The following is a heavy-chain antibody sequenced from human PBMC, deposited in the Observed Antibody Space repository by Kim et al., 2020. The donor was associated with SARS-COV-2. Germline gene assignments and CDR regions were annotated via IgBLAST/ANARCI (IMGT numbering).Heavy chain of an antibody. V-gene: IGHV3-23*01. J-gene: IGHJ4*02. D-gene: IGHD1-1*01. CDR1: GFNFDGYD. CDR2: ICFAGNM. CDR3: VPDPNCTVY. Sequence: GGSLRLSCAASGFNFDGYDMSWVRQTPGQGLEWVSTICFAGNMVYARSVKGRFAISRDNARQTLALQMTRLTVDDTAIYYCVPDPNCTVYWGRGTLVTVSS.